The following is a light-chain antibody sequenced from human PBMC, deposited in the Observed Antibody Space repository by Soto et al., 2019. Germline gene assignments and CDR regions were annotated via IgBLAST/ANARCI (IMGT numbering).Light chain of an antibody. V-gene: IGLV1-40*01. CDR1: SSNIGTGYD. CDR2: RHN. J-gene: IGLJ3*02. Sequence: QSVLTQPPSVSGAPGQRVTISCTGSSSNIGTGYDVHWYQQLAGTAPKLIIYRHNYRHSGVPDRFSASKSGTSASLAITGLQGEDEAEYYCQSYDSGLRGWAFVGGTKLTVL. CDR3: QSYDSGLRGWA.